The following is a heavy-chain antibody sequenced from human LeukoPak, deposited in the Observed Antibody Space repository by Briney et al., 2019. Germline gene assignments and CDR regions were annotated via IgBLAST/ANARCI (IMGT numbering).Heavy chain of an antibody. CDR2: VSGGGGST. V-gene: IGHV3-23*01. CDR3: AKSSYYDSSGYYREYYFDH. D-gene: IGHD3-22*01. J-gene: IGHJ4*02. Sequence: GGSLRLSCAASGFSFSSDGMTWVRQAPGKGLEWVSSVSGGGGSTNYPDSVKGRFTISRDNSKNTLYLQMNSLRAEDTAVYYCAKSSYYDSSGYYREYYFDHWGQGTLVTVSS. CDR1: GFSFSSDG.